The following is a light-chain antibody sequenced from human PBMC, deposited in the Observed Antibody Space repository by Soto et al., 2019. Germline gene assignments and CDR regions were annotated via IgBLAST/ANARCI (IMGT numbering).Light chain of an antibody. CDR2: DAS. CDR3: QQYGSSPLIT. CDR1: QSVSSN. J-gene: IGKJ5*01. Sequence: EKLMTQSPATLSACPGERAILSCRSSQSVSSNLAWYQQKPGQAPRLLIYDASNRATGVPARFSGSRSGTDFTLTISRLEPEDFAVYYCQQYGSSPLITCGQGTRLEIK. V-gene: IGKV3-20*01.